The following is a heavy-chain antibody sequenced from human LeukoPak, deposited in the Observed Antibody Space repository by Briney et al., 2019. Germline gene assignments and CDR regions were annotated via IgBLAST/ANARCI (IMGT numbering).Heavy chain of an antibody. D-gene: IGHD3-22*01. J-gene: IGHJ3*02. CDR2: IYTSGST. V-gene: IGHV4-61*02. Sequence: SQTLSLTCTVSGGSISSGSYYWSWIRQPAGKGLEWIGRIYTSGSTNYNPSLKSRVTISVDTSKNQFSLKLSSVAAADTAVYYCAREPRVPDYYDSSAIYYGYAFDIWGQGTMVTVSS. CDR1: GGSISSGSYY. CDR3: AREPRVPDYYDSSAIYYGYAFDI.